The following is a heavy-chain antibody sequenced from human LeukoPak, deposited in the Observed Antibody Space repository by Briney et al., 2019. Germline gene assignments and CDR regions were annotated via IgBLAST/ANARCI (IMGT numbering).Heavy chain of an antibody. J-gene: IGHJ4*02. V-gene: IGHV3-48*01. CDR1: GFTFTSYS. D-gene: IGHD3-3*01. CDR3: ARDRITFFGVASAFDY. CDR2: ITTSSSTI. Sequence: GGSLRLSCAASGFTFTSYSMNWVRQAPGKGMEWVSYITTSSSTIYYADSVKGRFIIYRDNAKNSLYLQMNSLRAEDTAVYYCARDRITFFGVASAFDYWGQGTLVTVSS.